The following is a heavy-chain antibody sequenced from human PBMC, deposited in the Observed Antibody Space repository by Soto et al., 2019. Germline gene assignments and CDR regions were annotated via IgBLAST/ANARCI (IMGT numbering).Heavy chain of an antibody. J-gene: IGHJ5*01. CDR1: GYTFTSYG. D-gene: IGHD3-3*01. CDR3: ARVFGAGTFDF. Sequence: ASVNVSCKASGYTFTSYGLSWVRQAPGQGLEWMGWISAYSGNTGSAQNFRGRVTMTRNTAISTAYMELSGLRSEDTAIYYCARVFGAGTFDFWGQGTRVTVSS. V-gene: IGHV1-8*02. CDR2: ISAYSGNT.